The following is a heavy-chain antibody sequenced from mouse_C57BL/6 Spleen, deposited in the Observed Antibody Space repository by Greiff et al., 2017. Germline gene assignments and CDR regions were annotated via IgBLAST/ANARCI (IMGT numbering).Heavy chain of an antibody. D-gene: IGHD4-1*01. CDR1: GYTFTDYN. V-gene: IGHV1-22*01. CDR3: ASTSNWAFAY. CDR2: INPNNGGT. Sequence: EVQLQQSGPELVKPGASVKMSCKASGYTFTDYNMHWVKQSPGKSLEWIGYINPNNGGTSYNQKFKGKATLTVNKPSSTAYMELRSLTSEDSAVYCCASTSNWAFAYWGQGTLDTVSA. J-gene: IGHJ3*01.